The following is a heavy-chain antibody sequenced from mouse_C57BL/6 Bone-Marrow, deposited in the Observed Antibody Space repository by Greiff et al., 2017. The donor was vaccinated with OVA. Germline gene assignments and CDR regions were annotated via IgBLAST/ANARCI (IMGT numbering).Heavy chain of an antibody. CDR1: GFTFSSYA. J-gene: IGHJ2*01. Sequence: DVMLVESGGGLVKPGGSLKLSCAASGFTFSSYAMSWVRQTPEKRLEWVATISDGGSYTYYPDNVKGRFTISRDNAKNNLYLQMSHLKSEDTAMYYCARGTLTDYGSSNYYFDYGGQGTTLTVSS. V-gene: IGHV5-4*03. CDR2: ISDGGSYT. CDR3: ARGTLTDYGSSNYYFDY. D-gene: IGHD1-1*01.